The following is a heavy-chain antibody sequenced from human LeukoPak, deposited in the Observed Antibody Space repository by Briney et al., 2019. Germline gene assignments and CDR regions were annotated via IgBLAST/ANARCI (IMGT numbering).Heavy chain of an antibody. J-gene: IGHJ4*02. CDR3: ATACGGDCYSDY. CDR2: ISYDGSNK. V-gene: IGHV3-30*04. D-gene: IGHD2-21*02. CDR1: GFTFSSYA. Sequence: GRSLRLSCAASGFTFSSYAMHWVRQAPGKGLEWVAVISYDGSNKYYADSVKGRFTISRDNSKNTLYLQMNCLRAEDTAVYYCATACGGDCYSDYWGQGTLVTVSS.